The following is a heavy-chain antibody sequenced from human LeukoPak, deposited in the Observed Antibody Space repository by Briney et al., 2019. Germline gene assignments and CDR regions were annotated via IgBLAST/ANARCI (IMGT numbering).Heavy chain of an antibody. Sequence: PGGSLRLSCAASGFTFSSYGMYWVRQAPGKGLEWISYISSSGSTIYYVDSVKGRFTISRDNAKNSLSMQMNSLRAEDTAVYYCARGPEPGGLDYWGQGTLVTVSS. V-gene: IGHV3-48*04. CDR1: GFTFSSYG. CDR3: ARGPEPGGLDY. CDR2: ISSSGSTI. J-gene: IGHJ4*02. D-gene: IGHD1-14*01.